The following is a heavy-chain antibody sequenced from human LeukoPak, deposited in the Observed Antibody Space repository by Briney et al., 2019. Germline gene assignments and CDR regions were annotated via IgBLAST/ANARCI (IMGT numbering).Heavy chain of an antibody. J-gene: IGHJ5*02. CDR2: ISSSGSTI. V-gene: IGHV3-48*01. Sequence: GGSLRLSCAASGFTFSSYSMNWVRQAPGKGLEWVSYISSSGSTIYYADSVKGRFTISRDNSKNTLYLQMNSLRAEDTAVYYCARDARIQLWFWFDPWGQGTLVTVSS. CDR1: GFTFSSYS. D-gene: IGHD5-18*01. CDR3: ARDARIQLWFWFDP.